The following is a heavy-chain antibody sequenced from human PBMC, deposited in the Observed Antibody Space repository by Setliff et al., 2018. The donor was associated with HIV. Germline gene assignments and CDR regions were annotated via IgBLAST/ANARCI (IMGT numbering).Heavy chain of an antibody. CDR3: ARGNYDTSDYYTNFYYYYMDV. Sequence: SVKVSCKASGDTFNNYGLVWVRQAPGQGLEWIGGIIPVIGTTNYAQKFQGRVTITADESTSTAYMELSTLRSADTAIYYCARGNYDTSDYYTNFYYYYMDVWGKGTAVTVSS. CDR2: IIPVIGTT. CDR1: GDTFNNYG. J-gene: IGHJ6*03. D-gene: IGHD3-22*01. V-gene: IGHV1-69*13.